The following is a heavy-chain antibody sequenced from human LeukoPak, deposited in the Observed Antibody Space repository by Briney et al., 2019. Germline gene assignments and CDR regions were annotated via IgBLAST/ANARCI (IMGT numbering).Heavy chain of an antibody. V-gene: IGHV1-2*06. CDR1: GYTFTGYY. Sequence: ASVKVSCKASGYTFTGYYMHWVRQAPGQGLEWMGRIDPNSGGTNYAQKFQGRVTMTRDTFISTAYMELSRLRSDDTAVYYCARAYAWGYFDYWGQGTLVTVSS. D-gene: IGHD3-10*02. CDR3: ARAYAWGYFDY. CDR2: IDPNSGGT. J-gene: IGHJ4*02.